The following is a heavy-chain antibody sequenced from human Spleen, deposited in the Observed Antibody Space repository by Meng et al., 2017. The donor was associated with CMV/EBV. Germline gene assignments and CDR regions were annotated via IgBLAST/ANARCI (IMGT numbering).Heavy chain of an antibody. CDR3: ARAQSTYYYDSSRGDWFDP. D-gene: IGHD3-22*01. V-gene: IGHV4-59*01. Sequence: SETLSLTCTVSGGSISTYYWSWIRQPPGKGLEWIGYMYYSGSTNYNPSLKSRVTISVDTSKNQYSLKLSSVTAADTAVYFCARAQSTYYYDSSRGDWFDPWGQGILVTVSS. J-gene: IGHJ5*02. CDR2: MYYSGST. CDR1: GGSISTYY.